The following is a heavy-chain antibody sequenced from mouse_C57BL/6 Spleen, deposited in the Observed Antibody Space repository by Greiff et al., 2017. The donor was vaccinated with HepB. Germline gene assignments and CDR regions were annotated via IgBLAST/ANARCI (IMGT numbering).Heavy chain of an antibody. J-gene: IGHJ4*01. CDR2: INPYNGDT. CDR1: GYSFTGYF. CDR3: ARSDDYAMNY. V-gene: IGHV1-20*01. Sequence: VQLKESGPELVKPGDSVKISCKASGYSFTGYFMNWVMQSHGKSLEWIGRINPYNGDTFYNQKFKGKATLTVDKSSSTAHMELRSLTSEDSAVYYSARSDDYAMNYWGQGTSVTVSS.